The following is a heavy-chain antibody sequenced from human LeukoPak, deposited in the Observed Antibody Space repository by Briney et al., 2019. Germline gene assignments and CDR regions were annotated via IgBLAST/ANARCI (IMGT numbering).Heavy chain of an antibody. V-gene: IGHV1-2*02. CDR1: GYSFTDGY. CDR2: IHPNSGGT. J-gene: IGHJ4*02. Sequence: ASVKVSCKASGYSFTDGYIHWVRQAPGQGPEWMGWIHPNSGGTNYAQKFQGRVALTRDTSIRTAYMELTSLRSDDTAVYFCARGDRVWHFWGQGTLVTVSS. CDR3: ARGDRVWHF.